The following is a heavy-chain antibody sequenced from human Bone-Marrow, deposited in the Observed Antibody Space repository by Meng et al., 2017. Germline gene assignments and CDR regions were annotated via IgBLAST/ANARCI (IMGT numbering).Heavy chain of an antibody. D-gene: IGHD6-19*01. J-gene: IGHJ4*02. V-gene: IGHV4-4*02. CDR1: GASVSSGYW. CDR3: AASPGWWRIDS. Sequence: QVQLQAPGPGRVKPSGTLSLTCGVSGASVSSGYWWTWVRQPPGKGLEWIGEFHHSGTTNYNPSLRSRVTISVDTSKNQFSLRLTSVTAADTAVYYCAASPGWWRIDSWGQGTLVTVSS. CDR2: FHHSGTT.